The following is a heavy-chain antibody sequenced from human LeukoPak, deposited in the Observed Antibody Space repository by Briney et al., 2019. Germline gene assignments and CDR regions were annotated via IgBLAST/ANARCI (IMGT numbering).Heavy chain of an antibody. Sequence: PRGSLRLSCAASGFIFSKYALVRVRQAPGKVLEWVSGIWGSGADTRYADAVKGRFTISRDNSKNTLYLQMNSLGADDTAVYYCGRDPNGDYVGAFEFWGQGTMVTVSS. CDR2: IWGSGADT. V-gene: IGHV3-23*01. D-gene: IGHD4-17*01. CDR3: GRDPNGDYVGAFEF. J-gene: IGHJ3*01. CDR1: GFIFSKYA.